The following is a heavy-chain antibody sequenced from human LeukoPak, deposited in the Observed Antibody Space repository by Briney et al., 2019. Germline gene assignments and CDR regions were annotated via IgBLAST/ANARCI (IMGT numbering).Heavy chain of an antibody. CDR3: ARAGSPYGPDAFDI. D-gene: IGHD4-17*01. CDR2: IIPIFGTA. V-gene: IGHV1-69*01. J-gene: IGHJ3*02. Sequence: ASVKVSCKASGGTFSSYAISWVRQAPGQGLEWMGGIIPIFGTANYAQKFQGRVTITADESTSTACMELSSLRSEDTAVYYCARAGSPYGPDAFDIWGQGTMVTVSS. CDR1: GGTFSSYA.